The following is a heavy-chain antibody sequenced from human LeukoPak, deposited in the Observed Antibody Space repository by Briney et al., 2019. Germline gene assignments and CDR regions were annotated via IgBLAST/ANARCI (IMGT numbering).Heavy chain of an antibody. Sequence: SVKVSCKASGGTFSSYAISWVRQAPGQGLEWMGGIIPIFGTANYAQKFQGRVTITTDESTSTDYMELSSLRSEDTAVYYCARDNYAGANWSDPWGQGTLVTVSS. D-gene: IGHD1-7*01. V-gene: IGHV1-69*05. CDR3: ARDNYAGANWSDP. J-gene: IGHJ5*02. CDR1: GGTFSSYA. CDR2: IIPIFGTA.